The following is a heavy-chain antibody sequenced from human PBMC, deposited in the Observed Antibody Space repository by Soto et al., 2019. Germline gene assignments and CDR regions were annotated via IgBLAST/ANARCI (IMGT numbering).Heavy chain of an antibody. V-gene: IGHV4-31*03. D-gene: IGHD3-16*01. CDR3: ARQPPTITFGGAVTGYFDH. CDR1: GVSISSGGFY. Sequence: QVQLQESGPGLVKTSETLSLTCTVSGVSISSGGFYWSWMRQHPGRGLEYIGYIFYSGNTHYNPSLNSRVTISVDTSKNQFSLKLSSVTAADTAVYYCARQPPTITFGGAVTGYFDHWGQGALVTVSS. J-gene: IGHJ4*02. CDR2: IFYSGNT.